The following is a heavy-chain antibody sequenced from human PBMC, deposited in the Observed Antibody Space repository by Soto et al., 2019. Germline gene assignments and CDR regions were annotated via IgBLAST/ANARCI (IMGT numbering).Heavy chain of an antibody. Sequence: EVQLVESGGGLVQPGGSLRLSCAASGFTFSSYWMSWVRQAPGKGLEWVANIKQDGSEKYYVDSVKGRFTISRDNAKNSLYLQMNSLRAEDTAVYYCAREVAAAGYYYCGMDVWGQGTTVTVSS. V-gene: IGHV3-7*01. CDR2: IKQDGSEK. D-gene: IGHD6-13*01. CDR1: GFTFSSYW. CDR3: AREVAAAGYYYCGMDV. J-gene: IGHJ6*02.